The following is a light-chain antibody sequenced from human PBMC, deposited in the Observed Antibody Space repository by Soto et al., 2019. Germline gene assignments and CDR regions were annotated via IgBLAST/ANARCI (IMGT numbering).Light chain of an antibody. CDR3: QQYNSYSWT. J-gene: IGKJ1*01. V-gene: IGKV1-5*01. CDR1: QSISSW. CDR2: DAS. Sequence: DIQMTQSPSTLSASVGDRVTITCRASQSISSWLAWYQQKPGKAPKLLIYDASSLESGVPSRISGSGSGTEFTLTISSLQPDDFAPYYCQQYNSYSWTFGQGTKVEIK.